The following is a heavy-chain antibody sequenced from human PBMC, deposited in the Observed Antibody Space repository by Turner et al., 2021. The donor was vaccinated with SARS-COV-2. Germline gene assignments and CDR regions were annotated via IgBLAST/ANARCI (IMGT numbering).Heavy chain of an antibody. Sequence: QVQLVESGGGVVQPGRSLRLSCAASGFTFSSYAMNWFRQAPGKGLEWVAVISYDGSNKYYADSVKGRFTISRDNSKSTLYLQMNSLRAEDTAVYYCAGIQSYDRSDYYGMDVWGQGTTVTVSS. V-gene: IGHV3-30-3*01. CDR1: GFTFSSYA. CDR3: AGIQSYDRSDYYGMDV. CDR2: ISYDGSNK. D-gene: IGHD3-22*01. J-gene: IGHJ6*02.